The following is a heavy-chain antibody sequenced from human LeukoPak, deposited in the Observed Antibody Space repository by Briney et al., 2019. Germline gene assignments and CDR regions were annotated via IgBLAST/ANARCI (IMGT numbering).Heavy chain of an antibody. Sequence: SVKVSCKASGGTFSSYAISWVRQAPGQGLEWMGGIIPIFGTANYAQKFQGSVTITTDESTSTAYMELSSLRSEDTAVYYCAVRGYSGYDDYYYYMDVWGKGTTVTVSS. CDR1: GGTFSSYA. CDR3: AVRGYSGYDDYYYYMDV. J-gene: IGHJ6*03. V-gene: IGHV1-69*05. D-gene: IGHD5-12*01. CDR2: IIPIFGTA.